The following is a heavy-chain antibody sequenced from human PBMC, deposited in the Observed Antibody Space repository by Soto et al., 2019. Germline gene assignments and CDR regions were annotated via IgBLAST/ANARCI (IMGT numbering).Heavy chain of an antibody. CDR1: GGTFSSYA. Sequence: GASVKVSCKASGGTFSSYAISWVRQAPGQGLEWMGGIIPIFGTANYAQKFQGRVTITADESTSTAYMELSSLRSEDTAVYYCARASPPKYSSSWASRPYYYYGMDVWGQGTTVTVSS. CDR2: IIPIFGTA. V-gene: IGHV1-69*13. CDR3: ARASPPKYSSSWASRPYYYYGMDV. J-gene: IGHJ6*02. D-gene: IGHD6-13*01.